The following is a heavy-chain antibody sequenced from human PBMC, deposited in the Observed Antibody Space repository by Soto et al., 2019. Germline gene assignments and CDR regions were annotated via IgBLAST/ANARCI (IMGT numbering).Heavy chain of an antibody. CDR3: ATLKGACSGTSCHYYLDY. D-gene: IGHD2-2*01. Sequence: SETLSLTCTVSGGAVNSGTFYCSWIRQHPGKGLEWIGYIHYTGNTYYSPSLESRVSISVDTSKNQFSLKLTSVTAADTAVYYCATLKGACSGTSCHYYLDYWGQGSLVTVSS. CDR1: GGAVNSGTFY. CDR2: IHYTGNT. V-gene: IGHV4-31*03. J-gene: IGHJ4*02.